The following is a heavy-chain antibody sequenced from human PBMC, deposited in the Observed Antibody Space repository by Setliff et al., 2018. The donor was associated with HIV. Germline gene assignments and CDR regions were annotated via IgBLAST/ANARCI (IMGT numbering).Heavy chain of an antibody. V-gene: IGHV4-31*03. CDR1: GGSTTSGGYY. Sequence: PSETLSLTCSVSGGSTTSGGYYWSWIRQHPGKGLEYIGYIYYSGSTYYNPSLKSRVTMSIDTSTQQFFLNVTSVTAADTAVYYCAGFSYNFWVYRFDLWGQGALVTVSS. D-gene: IGHD3-3*01. CDR3: AGFSYNFWVYRFDL. CDR2: IYYSGST. J-gene: IGHJ4*02.